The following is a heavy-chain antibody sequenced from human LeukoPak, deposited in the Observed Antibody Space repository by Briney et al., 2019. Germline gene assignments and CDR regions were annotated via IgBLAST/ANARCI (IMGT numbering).Heavy chain of an antibody. D-gene: IGHD3-16*02. J-gene: IGHJ3*02. CDR3: ARGVWGSYRPDDAFDI. CDR2: ISSSSSYI. CDR1: GFTFSSYS. Sequence: PGGSLRLSCAASGFTFSSYSMNWVRQAPGKGLEWVSSISSSSSYIYYADSVKGRFTISRDNAKNSLYLQMNSLRAEDTAVYYCARGVWGSYRPDDAFDIWGPGTMVTVSS. V-gene: IGHV3-21*01.